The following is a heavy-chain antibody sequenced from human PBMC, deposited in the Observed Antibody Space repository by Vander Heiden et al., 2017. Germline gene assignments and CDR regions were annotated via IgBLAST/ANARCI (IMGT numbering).Heavy chain of an antibody. J-gene: IGHJ4*02. D-gene: IGHD3-22*01. Sequence: EVQLVESGGGLVQPGGSLRLSCAASGFTFSSYSMNGVRQAPGKGLEGVSYISSSRSTIYYADSVKGRFTISRDNAKNSLYLQMNSLRDEDTAVYYCAREGYYDSSGYYYAFDYWGQGTLVTVSS. V-gene: IGHV3-48*02. CDR1: GFTFSSYS. CDR3: AREGYYDSSGYYYAFDY. CDR2: ISSSRSTI.